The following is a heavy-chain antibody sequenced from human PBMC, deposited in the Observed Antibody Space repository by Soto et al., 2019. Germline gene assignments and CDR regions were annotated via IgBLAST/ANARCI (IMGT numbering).Heavy chain of an antibody. D-gene: IGHD3-16*02. CDR2: MNPNSGNT. J-gene: IGHJ4*02. Sequence: ASVKVSCKASGYTFTSYDINWVRQATGQGLEWMGWMNPNSGNTGYAQKFQGRVTMTRNTSISTAYMELSSLRPEDTAVYYCATFSFIWGSYRSLSVTLWGQGTLVTGSS. V-gene: IGHV1-8*01. CDR1: GYTFTSYD. CDR3: ATFSFIWGSYRSLSVTL.